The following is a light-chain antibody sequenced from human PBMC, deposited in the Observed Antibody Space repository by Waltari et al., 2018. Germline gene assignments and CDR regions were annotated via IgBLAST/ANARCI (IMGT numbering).Light chain of an antibody. CDR1: SGHSNYV. CDR3: QTWDSGIVV. CDR2: LNSAGSH. J-gene: IGLJ2*01. Sequence: QLVLTQSPSASASLGASVKITCTLSSGHSNYVIAWHQQQPGRGPRYLMRLNSAGSHTKRDGLPARFSGSSSGTERFLIISSLQSEDEADYYCQTWDSGIVVFGGGTKLTVL. V-gene: IGLV4-69*02.